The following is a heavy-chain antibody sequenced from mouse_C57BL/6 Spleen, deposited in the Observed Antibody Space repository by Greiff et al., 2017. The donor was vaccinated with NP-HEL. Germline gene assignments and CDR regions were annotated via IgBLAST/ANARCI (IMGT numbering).Heavy chain of an antibody. CDR2: ISNLAYSI. D-gene: IGHD4-1*01. CDR1: GFTFSDYG. J-gene: IGHJ3*01. Sequence: EVMLVESGGGLVQPGGSLKLSCAASGFTFSDYGMAWVRQAPRKGPEWVAFISNLAYSIYYADTVTGRFTISRENAKNTLYLEMSSLRSEDTAMYYCASLANWGSWFAYWGQGTLVTVSA. CDR3: ASLANWGSWFAY. V-gene: IGHV5-15*04.